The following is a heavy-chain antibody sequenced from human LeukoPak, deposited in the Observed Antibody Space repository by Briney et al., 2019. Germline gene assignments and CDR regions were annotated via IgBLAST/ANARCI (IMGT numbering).Heavy chain of an antibody. V-gene: IGHV3-30*04. CDR2: ISYDGSNK. CDR3: GRVQHQLVLYDAFDI. J-gene: IGHJ3*02. CDR1: GFTFSSYA. Sequence: GGSLRLSCAASGFTFSSYAMHWVRQAPGKGLEWVAVISYDGSNKYYADSVKGRFTISRDNSKNTLYLQMNSLRAEDTAEYYCGRVQHQLVLYDAFDIWGQGTMVTVSS. D-gene: IGHD6-13*01.